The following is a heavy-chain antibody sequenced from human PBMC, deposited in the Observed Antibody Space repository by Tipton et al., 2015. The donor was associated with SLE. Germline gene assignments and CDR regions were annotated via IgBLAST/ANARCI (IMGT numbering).Heavy chain of an antibody. CDR1: GFPFSDYY. CDR3: ARILRWYFDL. J-gene: IGHJ2*01. CDR2: ISTSGSTR. Sequence: SLRLSCAASGFPFSDYYMSWIRQAPGKGLEYLAYISTSGSTRYYGDSMKGRVTISRDNAKNSLYLQMNSLRAEDTAVYYCARILRWYFDLWGRGTLVSVSS. V-gene: IGHV3-11*04.